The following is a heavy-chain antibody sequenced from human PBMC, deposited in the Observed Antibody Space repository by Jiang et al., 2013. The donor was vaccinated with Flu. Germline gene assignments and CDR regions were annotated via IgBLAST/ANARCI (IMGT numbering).Heavy chain of an antibody. Sequence: GSGLVKPSQTLSLTCTVSGGSISSADDYWTWIRQSPEKGLEWIGYIYYSQNTYYNPSLKSRLTISVDTSKNQFSLILNSVTAADTAVYFCAEGATGNSWYGYYNGLDVWGQGTTVTVSS. J-gene: IGHJ6*02. D-gene: IGHD5-12*01. CDR3: AEGATGNSWYGYYNGLDV. CDR2: IYYSQNT. CDR1: GGSISSADDY. V-gene: IGHV4-30-4*01.